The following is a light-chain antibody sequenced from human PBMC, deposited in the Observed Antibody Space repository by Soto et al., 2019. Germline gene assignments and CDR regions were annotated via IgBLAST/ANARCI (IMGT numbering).Light chain of an antibody. CDR2: DAS. CDR1: QSVSNY. J-gene: IGKJ5*01. Sequence: EIVLTQSPDTLSLSPGERATISCRASQSVSNYLAWYQQKPGQAPRLLIYDASNRATGIPARFSGSGSGTEFTLTISSLQSEDFAVYYCQQYNNWPPITFGQGTRLEIK. CDR3: QQYNNWPPIT. V-gene: IGKV3-11*01.